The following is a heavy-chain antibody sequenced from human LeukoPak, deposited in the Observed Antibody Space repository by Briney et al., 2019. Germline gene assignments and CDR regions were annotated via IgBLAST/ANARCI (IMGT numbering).Heavy chain of an antibody. CDR3: ARWDEYCYGQPQGGSLDY. CDR2: INPSGGST. CDR1: GYTFTSYY. V-gene: IGHV1-46*01. D-gene: IGHD5-18*01. Sequence: ASVKVSCKASGYTFTSYYMHWVRQAPGQGLEWMGIINPSGGSTSYAQKFQGRVTMTRETSTSTVYMELSSLRSEDTGVYYCARWDEYCYGQPQGGSLDYWGQGTLVIVSS. J-gene: IGHJ4*02.